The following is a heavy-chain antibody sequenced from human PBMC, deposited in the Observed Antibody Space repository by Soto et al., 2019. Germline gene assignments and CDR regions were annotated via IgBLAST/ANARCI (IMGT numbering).Heavy chain of an antibody. V-gene: IGHV4-31*03. J-gene: IGHJ5*02. CDR1: GGSISSGGYY. Sequence: SETLSLTCTVSGGSISSGGYYWSWIRQHPGKGLEWIGYIYYSGSTYYNPSLKSRVTISVDTSKNQFSLKLSSVTAADTAVYYCARGRYSGYAAPFNWFDPWGQGTLVTVSS. CDR3: ARGRYSGYAAPFNWFDP. CDR2: IYYSGST. D-gene: IGHD5-12*01.